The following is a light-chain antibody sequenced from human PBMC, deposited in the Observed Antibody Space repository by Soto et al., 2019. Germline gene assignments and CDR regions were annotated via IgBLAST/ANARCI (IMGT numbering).Light chain of an antibody. Sequence: DIQMTQSPSTLSGSVGDRVTITCRASQTISSWLAWYQQKPGKAPKLLIHAATSLQGGVPSRFSGSESGTDFTLTISSLQPEDFATYYCQQSYTAPRFGQGTKVDIK. CDR3: QQSYTAPR. CDR2: AAT. V-gene: IGKV1-39*01. J-gene: IGKJ2*03. CDR1: QTISSW.